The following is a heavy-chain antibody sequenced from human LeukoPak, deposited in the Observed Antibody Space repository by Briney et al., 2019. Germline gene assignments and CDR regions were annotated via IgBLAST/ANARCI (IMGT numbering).Heavy chain of an antibody. J-gene: IGHJ4*02. CDR1: GFTFSSFG. D-gene: IGHD3/OR15-3a*01. Sequence: GGSLRLSCAASGFTFSSFGMHWVRQAPGKGLEWVAVISYDGSNKYYADSVKGRFTISRDNSKSTLYLQMNSLRTEDTAVYYCAKVKWTGMAKTFDYWGQGTLVTVSS. CDR3: AKVKWTGMAKTFDY. CDR2: ISYDGSNK. V-gene: IGHV3-30*18.